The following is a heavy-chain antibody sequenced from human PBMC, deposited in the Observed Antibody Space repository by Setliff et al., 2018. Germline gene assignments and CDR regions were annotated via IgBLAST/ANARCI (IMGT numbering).Heavy chain of an antibody. CDR3: ARDSRGLVPAAIEGSYYYYGMDV. J-gene: IGHJ6*02. Sequence: ASVKVSCKASGGPFSSYAISWVRQAPGQGLEWMGGIIPIFGTANYAQKFQGRVTITADESASTAYMELSSLRSEDTAVYYCARDSRGLVPAAIEGSYYYYGMDVWGQGTTVTVS. CDR1: GGPFSSYA. V-gene: IGHV1-69*13. D-gene: IGHD2-2*02. CDR2: IIPIFGTA.